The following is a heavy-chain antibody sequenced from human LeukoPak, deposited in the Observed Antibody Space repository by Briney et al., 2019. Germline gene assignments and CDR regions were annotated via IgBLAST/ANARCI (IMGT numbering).Heavy chain of an antibody. D-gene: IGHD3-22*01. V-gene: IGHV3-30-3*01. J-gene: IGHJ6*02. CDR1: GFTVSSNY. CDR2: ISYDGSNK. Sequence: GGSLRLSCAASGFTVSSNYMSWVRQAPGKGLEWVAVISYDGSNKYYADSVKGRFTISRDNSENTLYLQMNSLRAEDTAVYYCARVYGRITMIRGYYGMDVWGQGTTVTVSS. CDR3: ARVYGRITMIRGYYGMDV.